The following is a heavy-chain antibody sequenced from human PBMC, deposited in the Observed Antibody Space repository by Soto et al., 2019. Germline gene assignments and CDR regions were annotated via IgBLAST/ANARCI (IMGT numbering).Heavy chain of an antibody. D-gene: IGHD4-4*01. CDR3: AKDRVLGSAQTTVTTYYVMDV. CDR2: INPNSGGT. J-gene: IGHJ6*02. CDR1: GGTFSSYS. Sequence: ASVKVSCKASGGTFSSYSISWVRQAPGQGLEWMGWINPNSGGTNYAQKFQGRVTMTRDTSISTAYMELSRLRSDDTAVYYCAKDRVLGSAQTTVTTYYVMDVWGQGTTVTVSS. V-gene: IGHV1-2*02.